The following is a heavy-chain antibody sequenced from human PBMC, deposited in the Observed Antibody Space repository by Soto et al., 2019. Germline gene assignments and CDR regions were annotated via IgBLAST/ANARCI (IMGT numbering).Heavy chain of an antibody. CDR2: ILPNGNT. Sequence: PSETLSLTCTVSRGYVNTFHWSWVRQPAGKGLEWIGRILPNGNTDYSPSLKSRVTLSVDTSKNQFSLRLTSVTAADTALYYCARGMTPPGAPAWYYFDSWGQGTLVTVSS. CDR3: ARGMTPPGAPAWYYFDS. D-gene: IGHD2-8*02. V-gene: IGHV4-4*07. J-gene: IGHJ4*02. CDR1: RGYVNTFH.